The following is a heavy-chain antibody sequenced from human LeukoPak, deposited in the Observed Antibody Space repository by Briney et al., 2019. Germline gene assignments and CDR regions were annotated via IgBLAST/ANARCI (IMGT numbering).Heavy chain of an antibody. Sequence: GGSLRLSCAASRFTFSSYSMNWVRQAPGKGLEWVSSISSSGSYIYYADSVEGRFTISRDNAKNSLYLQMNSLRAEDTALYYCARDLGWFGELFGWFDPWGQGTLVTVSS. J-gene: IGHJ5*02. CDR2: ISSSGSYI. D-gene: IGHD3-10*01. CDR1: RFTFSSYS. V-gene: IGHV3-21*04. CDR3: ARDLGWFGELFGWFDP.